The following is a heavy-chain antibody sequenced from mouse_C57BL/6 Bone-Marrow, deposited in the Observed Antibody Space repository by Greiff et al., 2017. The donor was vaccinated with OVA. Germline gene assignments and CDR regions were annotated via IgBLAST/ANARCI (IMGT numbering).Heavy chain of an antibody. V-gene: IGHV1-20*01. J-gene: IGHJ2*01. Sequence: EVKLQESGPELVKPGDSVKISCKASGYSFTGYFMNWVMQSHGKSLEWIGRINPYNGDTFYNQKFKGKATLTVDKSSSTAHMELRSLTSEDSAVYYCAVVAYYFDYWGQGTTLTVSS. CDR1: GYSFTGYF. D-gene: IGHD1-1*01. CDR2: INPYNGDT. CDR3: AVVAYYFDY.